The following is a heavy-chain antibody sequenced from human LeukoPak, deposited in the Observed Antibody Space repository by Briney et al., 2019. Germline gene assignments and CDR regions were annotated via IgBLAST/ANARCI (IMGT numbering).Heavy chain of an antibody. CDR2: ISFDGSRT. Sequence: GGSLRLSCAASGFTFRDYGMHWVRQTPGKELEWLAAISFDGSRTYYADSVKGRFTISRDNSKNTLYLQMDSLRAEDTAVYYCARKTGDCWGQGTLVIVSS. CDR1: GFTFRDYG. CDR3: ARKTGDC. D-gene: IGHD1-14*01. V-gene: IGHV3-30*03. J-gene: IGHJ4*02.